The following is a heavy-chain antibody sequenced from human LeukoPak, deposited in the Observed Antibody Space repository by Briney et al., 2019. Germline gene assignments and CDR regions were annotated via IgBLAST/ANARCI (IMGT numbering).Heavy chain of an antibody. V-gene: IGHV1-18*01. J-gene: IGHJ3*02. CDR1: GGTFSSYA. CDR3: ARGGGGYKKGAFDI. CDR2: ISAYNGNT. Sequence: ASVKVSCKASGGTFSSYAISWVRQAPGQGLEWMGWISAYNGNTNYAQKLQGRVTMTTDTSTSTAYMELRSLRSDDTAVYYCARGGGGYKKGAFDIWGQGTMVIVSS. D-gene: IGHD5-24*01.